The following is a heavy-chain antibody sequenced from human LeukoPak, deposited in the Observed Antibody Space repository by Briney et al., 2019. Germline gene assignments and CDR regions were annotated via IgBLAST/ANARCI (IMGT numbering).Heavy chain of an antibody. CDR3: AKDYRIAARPDGY. D-gene: IGHD6-6*01. J-gene: IGHJ4*02. Sequence: HTGGSLRLSCAASGFTFSSYAMSWVRQAPGKGLEWVSAISGSGGSTYYADSVKGRFTISRDNSKNTLYLQMNSLRAEDTAVYYCAKDYRIAARPDGYWGQGTLVTVSS. CDR2: ISGSGGST. CDR1: GFTFSSYA. V-gene: IGHV3-23*01.